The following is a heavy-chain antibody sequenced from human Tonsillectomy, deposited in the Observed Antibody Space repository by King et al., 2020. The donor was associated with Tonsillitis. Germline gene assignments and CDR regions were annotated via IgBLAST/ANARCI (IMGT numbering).Heavy chain of an antibody. CDR2: ITPILRTA. CDR3: ARGYGSGTYVY. D-gene: IGHD3-10*01. CDR1: GGIFSSSA. J-gene: IGHJ4*02. Sequence: QLVQSGAEVKKPGSSVKVSCRASGGIFSSSAISWVRQAPGQGLEWMGGITPILRTANLAQKFQGRVTISADESTSTAYMELSRLKSQDTAVYYCARGYGSGTYVYWGQGTLVTVSS. V-gene: IGHV1-69*01.